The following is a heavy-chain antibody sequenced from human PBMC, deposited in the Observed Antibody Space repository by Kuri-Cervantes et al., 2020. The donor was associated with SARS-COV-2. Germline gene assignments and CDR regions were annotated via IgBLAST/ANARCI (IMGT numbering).Heavy chain of an antibody. CDR1: EGTFSSYA. Sequence: SEKVSCKASEGTFSSYAISWVRQAPGQGLEWMGGIIPIFGTANYAQKFQGRVTITADKSTSTAYMELSSLRSEDTAVYYCAREGSCSSTSCPSDYWGQGTLVTVSS. D-gene: IGHD2-2*01. CDR2: IIPIFGTA. J-gene: IGHJ4*02. V-gene: IGHV1-69*06. CDR3: AREGSCSSTSCPSDY.